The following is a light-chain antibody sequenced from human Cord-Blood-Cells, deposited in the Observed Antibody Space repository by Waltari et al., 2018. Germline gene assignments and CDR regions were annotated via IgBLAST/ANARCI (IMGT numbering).Light chain of an antibody. V-gene: IGKV3-15*01. J-gene: IGKJ2*01. Sequence: EIVMTQSPATLSVSPGDRPTRPCRASQSVSSNLAWYQQKPGQAPRLLIYGAPTRATGIPARFSGSGSGTEFTLTISSLQSEDFAVDFCQQYNNWTLMYTFGQGTKLEIK. CDR1: QSVSSN. CDR2: GAP. CDR3: QQYNNWTLMYT.